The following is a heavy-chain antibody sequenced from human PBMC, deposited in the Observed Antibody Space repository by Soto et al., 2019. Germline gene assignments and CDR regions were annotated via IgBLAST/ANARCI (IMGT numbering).Heavy chain of an antibody. V-gene: IGHV1-18*01. Sequence: QVQLVQSGAEVKKPGASVKVSCKASGYTFISYGISWVRQAPGQGLEWMGWISAYNGNTNYAHKLQGRVTMTTDTSTSTAYMELRSLRSDDTAVYYCATGLQINYGGTSNYWYFDLWGRGTLVTVSS. CDR3: ATGLQINYGGTSNYWYFDL. CDR2: ISAYNGNT. J-gene: IGHJ2*01. CDR1: GYTFISYG. D-gene: IGHD4-17*01.